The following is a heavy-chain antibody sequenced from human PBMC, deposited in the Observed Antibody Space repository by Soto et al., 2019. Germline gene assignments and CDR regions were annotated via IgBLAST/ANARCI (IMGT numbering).Heavy chain of an antibody. V-gene: IGHV1-69*13. Sequence: SVKVSCKASGGTFSSYAISWVRQAPGQGLEWMGGIIPIFGTANYAQKFQGRVTITADESTSTAYMELSSLRSEDTAVYYCARLRGPTGTTEVHDAFDIWGQGTMVTVSS. J-gene: IGHJ3*02. CDR3: ARLRGPTGTTEVHDAFDI. CDR1: GGTFSSYA. D-gene: IGHD1-1*01. CDR2: IIPIFGTA.